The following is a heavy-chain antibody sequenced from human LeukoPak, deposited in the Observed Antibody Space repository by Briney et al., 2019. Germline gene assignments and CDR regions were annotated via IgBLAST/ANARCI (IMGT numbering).Heavy chain of an antibody. CDR3: AKDIGFFSTVTDAFDI. CDR1: GFTFDDYA. Sequence: GGSLRLSCAASGFTFDDYAMHWVRQAPGKGLEWVSGISWNSGSIGYADSVKGRFTISRDNAKNSLYLQMNSLRAEDTALYYCAKDIGFFSTVTDAFDIWGQGTMVTVSS. V-gene: IGHV3-9*01. D-gene: IGHD4-17*01. J-gene: IGHJ3*02. CDR2: ISWNSGSI.